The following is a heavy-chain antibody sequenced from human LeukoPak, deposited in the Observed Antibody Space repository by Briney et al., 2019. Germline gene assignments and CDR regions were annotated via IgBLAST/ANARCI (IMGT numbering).Heavy chain of an antibody. CDR2: IYHSGST. CDR3: ARCGYSYGSEFDY. CDR1: GYSISSDYY. J-gene: IGHJ4*02. Sequence: SETLSLTCAVSGYSISSDYYWGWIRQPPGKGLEWIGSIYHSGSTYYNPSLKSRVTISVDTSKNQFSLKLSSVTAADTAVYYCARCGYSYGSEFDYWGQGTLVTVSS. D-gene: IGHD5-18*01. V-gene: IGHV4-38-2*01.